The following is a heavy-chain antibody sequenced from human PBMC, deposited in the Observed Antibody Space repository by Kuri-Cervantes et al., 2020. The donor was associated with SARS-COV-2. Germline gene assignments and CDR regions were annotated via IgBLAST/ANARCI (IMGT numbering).Heavy chain of an antibody. J-gene: IGHJ4*02. CDR1: GFTFSSYA. D-gene: IGHD3-3*01. V-gene: IGHV3-21*01. CDR3: AKVETASLDY. CDR2: ISSSSSYI. Sequence: GGSLRLSCAASGFTFSSYAMSWVRQAPGKGLEWVSSISSSSSYIYYADSVKGRFTISRDNAKNSLYLQMNSLRPEDTAVYYCAKVETASLDYWGQGTLVTVAS.